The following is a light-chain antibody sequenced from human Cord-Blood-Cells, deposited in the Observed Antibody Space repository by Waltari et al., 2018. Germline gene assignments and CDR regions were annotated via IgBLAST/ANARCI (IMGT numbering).Light chain of an antibody. V-gene: IGLV2-14*01. CDR3: SSYTSSSTLGV. CDR2: DVS. Sequence: QSALTQPASVSGSPGQSTTISCTGTSSDVGGYNYVSWYQQHPGKAPKLMIFDVSNRPSGVSNRSSGSKSGNTSSLTISGLQAEDEADYYCSSYTSSSTLGVFGTGTKVTVL. J-gene: IGLJ1*01. CDR1: SSDVGGYNY.